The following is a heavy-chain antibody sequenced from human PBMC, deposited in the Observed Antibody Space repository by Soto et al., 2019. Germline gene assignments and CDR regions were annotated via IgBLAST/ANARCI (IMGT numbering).Heavy chain of an antibody. CDR2: ISAYNGNT. J-gene: IGHJ5*02. D-gene: IGHD2-15*01. Sequence: ASVKVSCKASGYTFTSYGISRVRQAPGQGLEWMGWISAYNGNTNYAQKLQGRVTMTTDTSTSTAYMELRSLRSDDTAVYYCTRVRSGGSFNWFDPWGHGTLVTVSS. CDR1: GYTFTSYG. V-gene: IGHV1-18*01. CDR3: TRVRSGGSFNWFDP.